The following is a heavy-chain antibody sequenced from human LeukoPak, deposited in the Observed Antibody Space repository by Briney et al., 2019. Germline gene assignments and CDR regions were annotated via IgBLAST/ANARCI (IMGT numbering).Heavy chain of an antibody. CDR1: GGSISSGSYY. J-gene: IGHJ3*02. CDR3: ARGVHDYGGGGLAFDI. V-gene: IGHV4-61*02. D-gene: IGHD4-23*01. Sequence: SQTLSLTCTVSGGSISSGSYYWSWIRQPAGKGLEWIGRIYTSGSTNYNPSLKSRVTISVDTSKNQFSLKLSSVTAADTAVYYCARGVHDYGGGGLAFDIWGQGTMVTVSS. CDR2: IYTSGST.